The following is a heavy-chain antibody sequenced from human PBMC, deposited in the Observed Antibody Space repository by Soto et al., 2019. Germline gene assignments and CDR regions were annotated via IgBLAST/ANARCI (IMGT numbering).Heavy chain of an antibody. J-gene: IGHJ3*02. CDR2: ISYDGSNK. CDR1: GFTFSSYG. D-gene: IGHD3-3*01. V-gene: IGHV3-30*18. CDR3: AKGMDYDFWSAHAFDI. Sequence: GGSLRLSCAASGFTFSSYGMHWVRQAPGKGLEWVAVISYDGSNKYYADSVKGRFTISRDNSKNTLYLQMNSLRAEDTAVYYCAKGMDYDFWSAHAFDIWGQGTMVTVSS.